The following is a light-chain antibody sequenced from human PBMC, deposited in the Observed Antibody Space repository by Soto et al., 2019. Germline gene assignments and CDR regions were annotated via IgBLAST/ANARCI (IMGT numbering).Light chain of an antibody. CDR3: QQYKSYPLT. J-gene: IGKJ4*01. V-gene: IGKV1-5*03. Sequence: DIQMTQSPSTLSASAGDRVTITCRASQSISTLLAWYQQKPGKVPKLLIYKASSLESGVPSRFSGSGSGTEFTLTISSLQPDDFATYYCQQYKSYPLTFGGWTKVEIK. CDR2: KAS. CDR1: QSISTL.